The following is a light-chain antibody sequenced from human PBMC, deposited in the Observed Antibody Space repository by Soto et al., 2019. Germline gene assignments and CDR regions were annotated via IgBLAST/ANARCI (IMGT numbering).Light chain of an antibody. Sequence: AIRMTQSPSSFSASTGDRVTITCRASQGISSYLAWYQQKPGKAPKLLIYAASTLQSGVPSRFSGSGSGTDFTLTISCLQYEEFATYYCQQYYSYPFTFGPGTKGDIK. J-gene: IGKJ3*01. V-gene: IGKV1-8*01. CDR1: QGISSY. CDR3: QQYYSYPFT. CDR2: AAS.